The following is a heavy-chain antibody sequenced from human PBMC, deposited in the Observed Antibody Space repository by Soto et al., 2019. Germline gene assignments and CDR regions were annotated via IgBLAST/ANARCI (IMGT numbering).Heavy chain of an antibody. J-gene: IGHJ6*02. D-gene: IGHD2-21*01. CDR3: AASCVGCGGFNYYGMDV. CDR2: IYYSGTT. Sequence: QVQLQESGPGLVKPSQTLSLTCSVSGASISSGGYYLNWIRQHPGKGLEWIGYIYYSGTTYYNPSLKRRVTISVVQSKNQFSLKLSYVTAADTAVYYCAASCVGCGGFNYYGMDVWGQGTTVTVSS. CDR1: GASISSGGYY. V-gene: IGHV4-31*03.